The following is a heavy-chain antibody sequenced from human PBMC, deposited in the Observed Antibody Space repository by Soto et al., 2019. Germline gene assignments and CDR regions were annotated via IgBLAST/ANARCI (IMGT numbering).Heavy chain of an antibody. V-gene: IGHV1-8*01. CDR1: GYTFPSYD. J-gene: IGHJ6*02. CDR3: ARVRGIAVAADYYYYGMDV. D-gene: IGHD6-19*01. Sequence: ASLKVSRKASGYTFPSYDINWVRQDTGQVLKWMGWMNPNSGNTGYAQKFQGRVTMTRNTSISTAYMELSSLRSEDTAVYYCARVRGIAVAADYYYYGMDVWGQGNTVTVSS. CDR2: MNPNSGNT.